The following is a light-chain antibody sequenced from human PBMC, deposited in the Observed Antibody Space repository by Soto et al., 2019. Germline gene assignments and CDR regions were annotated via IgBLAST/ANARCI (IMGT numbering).Light chain of an antibody. V-gene: IGKV1-27*01. CDR3: HKYNHAPT. J-gene: IGKJ4*01. CDR1: QAISSY. Sequence: DIQLTQSPSSLSASVGDRVTIICRASQAISSYLAWYQQKPGKVPELLIYATSTLQSGAPSRFSGSGSGTDFTLTISSLQPEDVATYYCHKYNHAPTFGGGTKVEIK. CDR2: ATS.